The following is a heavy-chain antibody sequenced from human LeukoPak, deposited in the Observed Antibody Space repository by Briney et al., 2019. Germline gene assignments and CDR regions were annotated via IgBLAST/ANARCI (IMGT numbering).Heavy chain of an antibody. CDR1: GYTFTSYY. D-gene: IGHD6-13*01. CDR2: INPSGGST. J-gene: IGHJ4*02. V-gene: IGHV1-46*01. Sequence: ASVKLSCKASGYTFTSYYMHWVRQAPGQGLEWMGVINPSGGSTSYAQKFQGRVTMTRDTSTSTVYMELSSLRSEDTAVYYCATRGIAAAGGDYCGEGTLVTVSS. CDR3: ATRGIAAAGGDY.